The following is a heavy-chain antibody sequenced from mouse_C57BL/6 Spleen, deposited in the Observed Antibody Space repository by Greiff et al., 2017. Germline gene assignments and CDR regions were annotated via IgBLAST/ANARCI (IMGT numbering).Heavy chain of an antibody. CDR3: ARSDYGNLVDY. V-gene: IGHV1-50*01. CDR2: IDPSDSHT. Sequence: VKLQQPGAELVKPGASVKLSCKASGYTFTSYWMQWVKQRPGQGLEWIGEIDPSDSHTNYNQKFKGKATLTVDTSSSTAYMQLSSLTSEDSAVYYCARSDYGNLVDYWGQGTTLTVSS. CDR1: GYTFTSYW. D-gene: IGHD2-1*01. J-gene: IGHJ2*01.